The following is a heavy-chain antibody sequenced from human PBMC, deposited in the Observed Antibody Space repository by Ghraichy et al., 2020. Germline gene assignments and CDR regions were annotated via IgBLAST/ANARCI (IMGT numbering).Heavy chain of an antibody. D-gene: IGHD3-10*01. J-gene: IGHJ6*02. V-gene: IGHV3-23*01. CDR1: GFTFSSCA. CDR2: ISGSGGST. CDR3: AKHDASLVRGVIYYYYYGMDV. Sequence: ESLNISCAASGFTFSSCAMSWVRQAPGKGPEWVSAISGSGGSTYYADSVKGRFTISRDNSKNTLSLQMNSLRAEDTAVYYCAKHDASLVRGVIYYYYYGMDVWGQGTTGTVSS.